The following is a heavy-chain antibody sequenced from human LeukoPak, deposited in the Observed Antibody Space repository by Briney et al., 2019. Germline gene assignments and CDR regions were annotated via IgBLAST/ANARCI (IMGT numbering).Heavy chain of an antibody. D-gene: IGHD6-13*01. CDR3: ARVSIAAAGTISGYYYMDV. Sequence: GASVKVSCKASGYTFTGYYMHWVRQAPGQGLEWMGRINPNSGSTNYAQKFQGRVTMTRDTSISTAYMELSRLRSDDTAVYYCARVSIAAAGTISGYYYMDVWGKGTTVTVSS. CDR1: GYTFTGYY. CDR2: INPNSGST. V-gene: IGHV1-2*06. J-gene: IGHJ6*03.